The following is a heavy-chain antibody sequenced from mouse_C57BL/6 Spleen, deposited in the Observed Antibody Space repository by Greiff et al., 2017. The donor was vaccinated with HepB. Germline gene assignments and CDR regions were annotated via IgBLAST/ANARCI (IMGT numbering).Heavy chain of an antibody. V-gene: IGHV1-55*01. CDR3: ARGAPLCGSSYDYYAMDY. CDR1: GYTFTSYW. J-gene: IGHJ4*01. D-gene: IGHD1-1*01. CDR2: IYPGSGST. Sequence: QVQLQQPGAELVKPGASVKMSCKASGYTFTSYWITWVKQRPGQGLEWIGDIYPGSGSTNYNEKFKSKATLTVDTSSSTAYMQLSSLTSEDSAVYYCARGAPLCGSSYDYYAMDYWGQGTSVTVSS.